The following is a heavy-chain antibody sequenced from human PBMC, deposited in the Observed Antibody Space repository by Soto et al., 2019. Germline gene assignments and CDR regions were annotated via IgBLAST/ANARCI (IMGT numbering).Heavy chain of an antibody. CDR2: IYTSGST. D-gene: IGHD1-26*01. J-gene: IGHJ4*02. Sequence: QVQLQESGPGLVKPSETLSLTCTVSGGSMTRYFWSWIRQPAGKGLEWIGRIYTSGSTNYNPSLKRRVTMSVDTSKNQFSLKLSSVTAADTAVYYCARDREYSGSYYFDYWGQGTLVTVSS. V-gene: IGHV4-4*07. CDR1: GGSMTRYF. CDR3: ARDREYSGSYYFDY.